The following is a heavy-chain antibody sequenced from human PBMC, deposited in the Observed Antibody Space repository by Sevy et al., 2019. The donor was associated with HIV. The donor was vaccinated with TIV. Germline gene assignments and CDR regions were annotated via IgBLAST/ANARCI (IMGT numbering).Heavy chain of an antibody. V-gene: IGHV4-39*01. J-gene: IGHJ6*03. CDR3: ARQRLQDYYCYYYMDV. D-gene: IGHD4-4*01. Sequence: SETLSLTCTVSGGSISSSSYYWGWIRQPPGKGLECIGSIYYSGSTYYNPSLKSRVTISVDTSKNQFSLKLSSVTAADTAVYYCARQRLQDYYCYYYMDVWCKGTTVTVSS. CDR1: GGSISSSSYY. CDR2: IYYSGST.